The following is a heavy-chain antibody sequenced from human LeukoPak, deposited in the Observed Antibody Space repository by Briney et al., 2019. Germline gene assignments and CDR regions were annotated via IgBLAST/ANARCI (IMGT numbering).Heavy chain of an antibody. D-gene: IGHD6-19*01. Sequence: GGSLRLSCIASKLTFSSYSMHWVRQAPGKGLEWVSCISSSGSYIYYTDSVKGRFTISRDDAQNSLFLQMNSLRAEDTAVYYCARQTQSSGLEHRGQGTLVTVSS. J-gene: IGHJ1*01. CDR2: ISSSGSYI. V-gene: IGHV3-21*01. CDR3: ARQTQSSGLEH. CDR1: KLTFSSYS.